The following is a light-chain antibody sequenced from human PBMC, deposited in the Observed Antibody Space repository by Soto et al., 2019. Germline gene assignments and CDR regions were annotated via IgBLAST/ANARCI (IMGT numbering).Light chain of an antibody. Sequence: DVPLIQSPSTLSASIGDRVTITCRVSQPIRDWVAWYQQKPGKAPKLLIYDATSSDSGVPSRFSGSGSETEFPLTISSLHPGDFATYYCQQYDSSSNTFGQGTRVEL. CDR3: QQYDSSSNT. CDR1: QPIRDW. CDR2: DAT. V-gene: IGKV1-5*01. J-gene: IGKJ1*01.